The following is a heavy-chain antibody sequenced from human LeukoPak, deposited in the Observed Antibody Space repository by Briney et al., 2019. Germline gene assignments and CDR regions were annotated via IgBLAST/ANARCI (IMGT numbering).Heavy chain of an antibody. Sequence: AGGSLRLSCAASGFTFSSYGMHWVRQAPGKGLEWVAHMKGDGSQEDYVDSVRGRFTISRDNAKNSLCLQMNSLRVEDTAVYYCARDGWGYLLDYWGQGILVTVSS. V-gene: IGHV3-7*01. J-gene: IGHJ4*02. CDR3: ARDGWGYLLDY. CDR1: GFTFSSYG. D-gene: IGHD3-22*01. CDR2: MKGDGSQE.